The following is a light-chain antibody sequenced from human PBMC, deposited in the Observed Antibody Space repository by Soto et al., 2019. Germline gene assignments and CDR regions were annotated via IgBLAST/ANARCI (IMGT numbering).Light chain of an antibody. V-gene: IGKV2-30*02. CDR1: RSLVHRDGNTY. CDR3: MQGTDWPPYT. CDR2: KVS. Sequence: VVLTQSPLSLRVTPGQPASISCTSSRSLVHRDGNTYLSWFHQRPGQSPRRLIYKVSIRDSGVPDRFSGSGSGTDFTLKISRVEAEDVGIYSCMQGTDWPPYTFGQGTKLEI. J-gene: IGKJ2*01.